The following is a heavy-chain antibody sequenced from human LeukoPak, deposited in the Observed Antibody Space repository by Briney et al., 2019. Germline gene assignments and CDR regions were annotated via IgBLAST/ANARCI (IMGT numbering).Heavy chain of an antibody. CDR2: IIPIFGTA. J-gene: IGHJ6*03. D-gene: IGHD2-2*02. V-gene: IGHV1-69*05. Sequence: ASVKVSCKASGVTFSSYAISWVRQAPGQELEWMGGIIPIFGTANYAQKFQGRVTITTDESTSTAYMELSSLRSEDTAVYYCARVGPTGVGPRRYCSSTSCYTSYYYMDVWGKGTTVTVSS. CDR3: ARVGPTGVGPRRYCSSTSCYTSYYYMDV. CDR1: GVTFSSYA.